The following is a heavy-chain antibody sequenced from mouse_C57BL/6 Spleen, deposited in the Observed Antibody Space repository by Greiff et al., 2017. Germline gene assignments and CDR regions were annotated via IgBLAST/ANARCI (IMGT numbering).Heavy chain of an antibody. Sequence: VQLQQPGAELVMPGASVKLSCKASGYTFTSYWMHWVKQRPGQGLEWIGEIDPSDSYTNYNQKFKGKSTLTVDKSSSTAYMQLSSLTSEDSAVYYCARRMGEGWCAYWRQGTLVTVSA. CDR2: IDPSDSYT. CDR3: ARRMGEGWCAY. J-gene: IGHJ3*01. D-gene: IGHD2-3*01. V-gene: IGHV1-69*01. CDR1: GYTFTSYW.